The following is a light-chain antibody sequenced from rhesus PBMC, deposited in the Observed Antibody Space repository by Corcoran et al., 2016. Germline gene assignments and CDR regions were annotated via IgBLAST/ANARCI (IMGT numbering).Light chain of an antibody. CDR1: PDISSW. Sequence: DIQMTQSPSSLSASVGDKVTITYHASPDISSWIAWYHQKPGKTPKHRIYVASSLQTGVPSRFSGSGSGTDYTLTISSLQPEDFATYYCQQYDNLPLTFGGGTKVEIK. J-gene: IGKJ4*01. V-gene: IGKV1-19*01. CDR3: QQYDNLPLT. CDR2: VAS.